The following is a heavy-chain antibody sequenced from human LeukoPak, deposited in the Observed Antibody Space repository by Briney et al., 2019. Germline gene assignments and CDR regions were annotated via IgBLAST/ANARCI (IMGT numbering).Heavy chain of an antibody. CDR3: AREVGGSFDY. D-gene: IGHD3-16*01. CDR2: IYYSGST. Sequence: SETLSLTCAVSGGSISSYYWSWIRQPPGKGLEWIGYIYYSGSTNYNPSLKSRVTISVDTSKNQFSLKLSSVTAADTAVYYCAREVGGSFDYWGQGTLVTVSS. CDR1: GGSISSYY. V-gene: IGHV4-59*01. J-gene: IGHJ4*02.